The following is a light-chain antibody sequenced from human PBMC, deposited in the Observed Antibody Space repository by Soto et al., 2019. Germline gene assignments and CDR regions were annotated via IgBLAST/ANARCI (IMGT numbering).Light chain of an antibody. Sequence: EIVLIQSPATLSLSPGERATLSCRASPSVANFVAWYQQKPGQAPRLLIYGAFNMATGIPARFSGSGSGTDFTLTISSLEPEDAAVYYCQQRNVWPPVTFGQGTRLEIK. CDR3: QQRNVWPPVT. CDR2: GAF. CDR1: PSVANF. J-gene: IGKJ5*01. V-gene: IGKV3-11*01.